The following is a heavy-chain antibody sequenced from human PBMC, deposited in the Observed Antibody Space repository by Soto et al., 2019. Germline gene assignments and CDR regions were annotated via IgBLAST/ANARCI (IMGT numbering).Heavy chain of an antibody. V-gene: IGHV1-2*02. CDR3: ARDLYNWNDVAFDY. CDR2: INPNSGGT. CDR1: GYTFTGYY. Sequence: ASVKVSCTASGYTFTGYYMRWVRQAPGQGLEWMGWINPNSGGTNYAQKFQGRVTMTRDTSISTAYMELSRLRSDDTAVYYCARDLYNWNDVAFDYWGQGTLVTVSS. J-gene: IGHJ4*02. D-gene: IGHD1-20*01.